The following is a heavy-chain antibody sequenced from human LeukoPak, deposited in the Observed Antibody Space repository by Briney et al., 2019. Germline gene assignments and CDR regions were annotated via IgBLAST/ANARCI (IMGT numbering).Heavy chain of an antibody. D-gene: IGHD6-13*01. J-gene: IGHJ4*02. CDR1: GGSISSYY. V-gene: IGHV4-59*08. CDR3: ARRARATAGGDYFDY. CDR2: IIYRGNT. Sequence: SETLALTIKVSGGSISSYYWTWIRQHPGKGLEWIGYIIYRGNTNYNPSLKIRVTISLDTSRNQFSLKLSSVTAADTAVYYCARRARATAGGDYFDYWGQGTLVTVSS.